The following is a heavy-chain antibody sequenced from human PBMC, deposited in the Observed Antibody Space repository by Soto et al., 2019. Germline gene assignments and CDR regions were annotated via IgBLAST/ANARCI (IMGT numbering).Heavy chain of an antibody. J-gene: IGHJ4*02. Sequence: SETLSLTCAVSGYSISSGYYWGWIRQPPGKGLEWIGSIYHSGSTYYNPSLKSRVTISVDTSKDQFSLKLSSVTAADTAVYYCARVRSGSYRHDYFDYWGQGTLVTVSS. CDR2: IYHSGST. D-gene: IGHD1-26*01. V-gene: IGHV4-38-2*01. CDR3: ARVRSGSYRHDYFDY. CDR1: GYSISSGYY.